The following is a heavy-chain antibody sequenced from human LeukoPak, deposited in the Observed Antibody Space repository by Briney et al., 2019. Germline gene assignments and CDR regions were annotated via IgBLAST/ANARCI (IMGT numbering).Heavy chain of an antibody. CDR3: ARELFDIVVVPAAEGAFDI. D-gene: IGHD2-2*01. J-gene: IGHJ3*02. Sequence: ASVKDSCKASGGTFSSYAISWVRQAPGPGLEWMGGIIPIFGTANYAQKFQGRVTITTDESTSTAYMELSSLRSEDTAVYYCARELFDIVVVPAAEGAFDIWGQGTMVTVSS. CDR1: GGTFSSYA. CDR2: IIPIFGTA. V-gene: IGHV1-69*05.